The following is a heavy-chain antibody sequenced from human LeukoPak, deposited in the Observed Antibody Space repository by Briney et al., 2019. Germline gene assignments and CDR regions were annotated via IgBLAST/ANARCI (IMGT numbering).Heavy chain of an antibody. D-gene: IGHD6-13*01. CDR3: ARDPPKQQLGSTKTEKGDY. CDR1: GFTFSSYS. Sequence: GGSLRPSCAASGFTFSSYSMNWVRQAPGKGLEWVSSISSSSSYIYYADSVKGRFTISRDNAKNSLYLQMNSLRAEDTAVYYCARDPPKQQLGSTKTEKGDYWGQGTLVTVSS. CDR2: ISSSSSYI. V-gene: IGHV3-21*01. J-gene: IGHJ4*02.